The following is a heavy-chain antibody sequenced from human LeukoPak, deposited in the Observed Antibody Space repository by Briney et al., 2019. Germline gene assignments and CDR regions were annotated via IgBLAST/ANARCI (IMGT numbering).Heavy chain of an antibody. J-gene: IGHJ4*02. Sequence: PSETLSLTCAVSGGSISSSNWWSWVRQPPGKGLEWIGEIYHSGSTNYNPSLKSRVTISVDKSKNQFSLKLSSVTAADTAVYYCARGMAGGNSEGFDYWGQGTLVTVSS. CDR1: GGSISSSNW. V-gene: IGHV4-4*02. CDR2: IYHSGST. CDR3: ARGMAGGNSEGFDY. D-gene: IGHD4-23*01.